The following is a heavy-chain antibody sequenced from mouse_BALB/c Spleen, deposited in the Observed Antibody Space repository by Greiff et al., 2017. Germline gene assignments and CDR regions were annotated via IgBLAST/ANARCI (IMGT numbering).Heavy chain of an antibody. CDR2: ISSGSSTI. V-gene: IGHV5-17*02. CDR1: GFTFSSFG. D-gene: IGHD1-1*01. J-gene: IGHJ2*01. CDR3: ARYPTVGYFDY. Sequence: EVQGVESGGGLVQPGGSRKLSCAASGFTFSSFGMHWVRQAPEKGLEWVAYISSGSSTIYYADTVKGRFTISRDNPKNTLFLQMTSLRSEDTAMYYCARYPTVGYFDYWGQGTTLTVSS.